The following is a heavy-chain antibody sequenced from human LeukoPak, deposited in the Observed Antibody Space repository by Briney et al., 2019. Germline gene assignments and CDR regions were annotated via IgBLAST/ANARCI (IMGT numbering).Heavy chain of an antibody. J-gene: IGHJ5*02. CDR2: INYNDDNK. Sequence: AGGSLSLSCAASGSTYHISPQDPDRQAPGKGLGWVSIINYNDDNKYYADSVQGRFTISRDNSQNTVYLQMNSLRAEDPAVYYWAQVAEIVTIVGKFDNWGQGTLVTVSS. V-gene: IGHV3-23*01. CDR1: GSTYHISP. D-gene: IGHD3-22*01. CDR3: AQVAEIVTIVGKFDN.